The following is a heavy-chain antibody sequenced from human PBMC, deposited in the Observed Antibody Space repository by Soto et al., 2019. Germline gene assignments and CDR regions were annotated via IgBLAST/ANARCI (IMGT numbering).Heavy chain of an antibody. CDR3: VASRPRGIFHY. CDR1: GFTFSDHH. V-gene: IGHV3-72*01. J-gene: IGHJ4*02. Sequence: ETQLVESGGGLVQPGGSLRLSCAASGFTFSDHHMEWVRQAPGKGLEWIGRARNDPRARATEHAASVRGRFSTSRDDSKSSLYLQMNSLTIEDTAVYYCVASRPRGIFHYWGQGTLVTVSS. CDR2: ARNDPRARAT. D-gene: IGHD3-10*01.